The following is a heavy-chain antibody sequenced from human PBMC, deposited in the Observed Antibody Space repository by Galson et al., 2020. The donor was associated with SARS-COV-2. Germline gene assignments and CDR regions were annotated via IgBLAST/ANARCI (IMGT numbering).Heavy chain of an antibody. CDR3: ARGTGDIDY. Sequence: GYADSVKGRFIISRDNAKKFLYLQLNSLRAEDTAFYFCARGTGDIDYWGQGTLVTVSS. V-gene: IGHV3-20*03. D-gene: IGHD7-27*01. J-gene: IGHJ4*02.